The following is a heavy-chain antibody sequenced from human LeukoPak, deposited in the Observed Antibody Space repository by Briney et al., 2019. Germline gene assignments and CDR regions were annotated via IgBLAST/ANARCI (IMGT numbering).Heavy chain of an antibody. D-gene: IGHD3-3*01. J-gene: IGHJ4*02. CDR3: ARGSPYSGFLSAQD. V-gene: IGHV3-72*01. CDR1: GFTLRDYY. CDR2: IRNKAKSYNT. Sequence: GGCLTLSCAATGFTLRDYYMDRVRQAPAKGLEWVRRIRNKAKSYNTVYAASVKGRLTVSRDDSQNSLYLQMNSLRTEDTGVYYCARGSPYSGFLSAQDWGQGTLVSVSS.